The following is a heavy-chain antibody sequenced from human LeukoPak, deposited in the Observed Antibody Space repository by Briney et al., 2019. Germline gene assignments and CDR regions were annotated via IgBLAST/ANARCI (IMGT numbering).Heavy chain of an antibody. CDR2: MNPNSGNT. CDR1: GYTFTSYD. V-gene: IGHV1-8*01. D-gene: IGHD3-10*01. CDR3: ARGWPFYYYGSGSYGLDP. Sequence: GASVKVSCKASGYTFTSYDINWVRQATGQGLEWMGWMNPNSGNTGYAQKFQGRVTMTRNTSISTAYMELSSLRSEGTAVYYCARGWPFYYYGSGSYGLDPWGQGTLVTVSS. J-gene: IGHJ5*02.